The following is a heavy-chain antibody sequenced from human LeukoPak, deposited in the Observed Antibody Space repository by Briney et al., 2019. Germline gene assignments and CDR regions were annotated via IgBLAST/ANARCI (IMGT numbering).Heavy chain of an antibody. CDR1: GYTLTELS. CDR3: ATGTYYYDSSGYHLGYFDY. V-gene: IGHV1-24*01. J-gene: IGHJ4*02. CDR2: FDPEDGET. D-gene: IGHD3-22*01. Sequence: ASVTVSCTVSGYTLTELSMHWVRQAPGKGLEWMGGFDPEDGETIYAQKFQGRVTMTEDISTDTAYMELSSLRSEDTAVYYCATGTYYYDSSGYHLGYFDYWGQGTLVTVSS.